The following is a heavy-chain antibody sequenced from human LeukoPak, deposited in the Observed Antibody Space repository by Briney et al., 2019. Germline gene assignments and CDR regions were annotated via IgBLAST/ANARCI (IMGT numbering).Heavy chain of an antibody. D-gene: IGHD4-17*01. V-gene: IGHV4-61*01. J-gene: IGHJ3*02. CDR1: GGSVSSGNYY. Sequence: SETLSLTCTVSGGSVSSGNYYWSWIRQPPGKGLEWIAYVHYSGSTDNSPSLRSRVTISVDTSKNQVSLKLSSVTAADTAAYYCARWDYGDYVGFDIWGQGTMVTVSS. CDR3: ARWDYGDYVGFDI. CDR2: VHYSGST.